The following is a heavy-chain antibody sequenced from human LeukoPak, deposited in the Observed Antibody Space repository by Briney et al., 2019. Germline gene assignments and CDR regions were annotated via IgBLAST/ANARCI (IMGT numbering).Heavy chain of an antibody. J-gene: IGHJ5*02. CDR1: GGSFSGYY. D-gene: IGHD3-22*01. Sequence: SETLSLTCAVYGGSFSGYYWGWIRQPPGKGLEWIGSIYYSATTYYNPSLKSRVSISVDTSKNQFSLKLSSVSAADTAVYYCARSSGYLFDLWGQGILVTVSS. CDR3: ARSSGYLFDL. V-gene: IGHV4-39*01. CDR2: IYYSATT.